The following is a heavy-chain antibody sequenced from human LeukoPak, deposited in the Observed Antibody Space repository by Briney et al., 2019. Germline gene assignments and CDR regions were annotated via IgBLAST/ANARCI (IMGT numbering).Heavy chain of an antibody. Sequence: GSLRLSCSASRFTFSSYAMHWVRQAPGKGLEYVSAISSNGGSTYYADSVKGRFTISRDNSKNTLYLQMSSLRAEDTAVYYCVSDPQETYGMDVWGQGTTVTVSS. V-gene: IGHV3-64D*06. CDR1: RFTFSSYA. J-gene: IGHJ6*02. CDR2: ISSNGGST. CDR3: VSDPQETYGMDV.